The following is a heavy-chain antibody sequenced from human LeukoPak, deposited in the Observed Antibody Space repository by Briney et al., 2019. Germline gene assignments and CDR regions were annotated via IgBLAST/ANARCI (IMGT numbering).Heavy chain of an antibody. CDR1: GGSISSYY. V-gene: IGHV4-59*01. J-gene: IGHJ3*02. Sequence: SETLSLTCTVSGGSISSYYWSWIRQPPGKGLEWIGYIYYSGGTNYNPSLKSRVTISVDTSKNQFPLKLSSVTAADTAVYYCARVRGYYDSSGYYPDAFDIWGQGTMVTVSS. CDR3: ARVRGYYDSSGYYPDAFDI. D-gene: IGHD3-22*01. CDR2: IYYSGGT.